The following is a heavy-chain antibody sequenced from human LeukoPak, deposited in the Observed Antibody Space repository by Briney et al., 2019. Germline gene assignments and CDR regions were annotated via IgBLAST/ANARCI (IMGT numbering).Heavy chain of an antibody. V-gene: IGHV3-20*04. J-gene: IGHJ4*02. CDR3: ARRDSSSSSSYFDY. CDR2: INWNGGST. D-gene: IGHD6-6*01. CDR1: GFTFDDYG. Sequence: GGSLRLSCAASGFTFDDYGMSWVRQAPGKGLEWVSGINWNGGSTGYADSVKGRFTISRDNAKNSLYLQMNSLRAEDTALYYCARRDSSSSSSYFDYWGQGTLVAVSS.